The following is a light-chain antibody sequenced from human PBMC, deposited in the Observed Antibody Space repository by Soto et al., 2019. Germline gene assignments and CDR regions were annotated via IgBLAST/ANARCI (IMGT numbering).Light chain of an antibody. J-gene: IGKJ4*01. Sequence: EIVLTQSPGTLSLSPGERATLSCRASQSVSSSYLAWYQQKPGQAPRLLIYGASSRATGIPDRFSGSGSGTDFTLTISRLEPEDFAVYYCQQCHGSPRITCGGGTKLEIK. CDR3: QQCHGSPRIT. CDR2: GAS. V-gene: IGKV3-20*01. CDR1: QSVSSSY.